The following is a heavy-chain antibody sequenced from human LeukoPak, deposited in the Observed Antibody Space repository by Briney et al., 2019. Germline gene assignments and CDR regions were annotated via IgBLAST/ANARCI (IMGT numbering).Heavy chain of an antibody. V-gene: IGHV3-30*02. CDR3: VNFFGETFDS. Sequence: GGSLRLSCSVSGFTFSNSGMHWVRQAPGKGLEWVAYILKDENTEYYAEPVKGRFTISRDNSKNTVFLQMNSLRTEDTAIYYCVNFFGETFDSWGQGTLVIVSS. CDR2: ILKDENTE. CDR1: GFTFSNSG. D-gene: IGHD3-10*01. J-gene: IGHJ4*02.